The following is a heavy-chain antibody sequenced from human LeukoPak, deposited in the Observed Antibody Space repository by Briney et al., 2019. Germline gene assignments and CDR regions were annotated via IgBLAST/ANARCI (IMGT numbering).Heavy chain of an antibody. V-gene: IGHV3-74*01. CDR3: ARSSREDMSGYET. CDR2: INSDGSST. D-gene: IGHD5-12*01. J-gene: IGHJ5*02. CDR1: GFTFSSYW. Sequence: GGSLRLSCAASGFTFSSYWMHWVRQAPEKGLVWVSRINSDGSSTSYADSVKGRFTISRDNAKNTLYLQMNSLRAEDTAVYYCARSSREDMSGYETWGQGTLVTVSS.